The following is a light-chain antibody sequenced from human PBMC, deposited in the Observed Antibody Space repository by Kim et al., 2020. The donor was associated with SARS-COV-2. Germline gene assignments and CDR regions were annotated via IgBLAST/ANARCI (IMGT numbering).Light chain of an antibody. J-gene: IGLJ2*01. Sequence: ALGHTVRITCQGDSLRFYYASWYQQKPGQAPMLIIYDKNNRPSGIPDRFSGSTSGSTASLTITGAQAEDEADYYCGSRDSDNHLGLFGGGTKLTVL. CDR1: SLRFYY. CDR3: GSRDSDNHLGL. V-gene: IGLV3-19*01. CDR2: DKN.